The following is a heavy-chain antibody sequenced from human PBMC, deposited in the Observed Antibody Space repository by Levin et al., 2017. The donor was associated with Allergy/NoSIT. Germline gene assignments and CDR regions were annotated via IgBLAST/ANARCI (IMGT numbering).Heavy chain of an antibody. CDR1: GFTFSSYG. V-gene: IGHV3-74*01. CDR3: ARGSGRAFDI. CDR2: ISPDVSST. D-gene: IGHD2-15*01. J-gene: IGHJ3*02. Sequence: QTGGSLRLSCAASGFTFSSYGIHWVRQAPGKGLVWVSRISPDVSSTNYADSVRGRFTISRDNSKNTLILQINSLRAEDTAVYYCARGSGRAFDIWGQGTMVTVSS.